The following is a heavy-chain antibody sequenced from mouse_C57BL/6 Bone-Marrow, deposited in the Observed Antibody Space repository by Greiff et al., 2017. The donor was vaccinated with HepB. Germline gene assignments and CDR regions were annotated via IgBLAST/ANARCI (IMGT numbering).Heavy chain of an antibody. D-gene: IGHD2-3*01. Sequence: VQLQQSGPELVKPGASVKISCKASGYAFSSSWMNWVKQRPGKGLEWIGRIYPGDGDTNYNGKFKGKATLTADKSSSTAYMQLSSLTSEDSAVYFCAIDGPWFAYWCQGTRVTVSA. CDR2: IYPGDGDT. CDR1: GYAFSSSW. CDR3: AIDGPWFAY. V-gene: IGHV1-82*01. J-gene: IGHJ3*01.